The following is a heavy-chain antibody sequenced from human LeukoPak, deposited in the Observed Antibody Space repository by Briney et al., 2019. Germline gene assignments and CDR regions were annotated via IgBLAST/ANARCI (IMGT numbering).Heavy chain of an antibody. CDR3: ARIYDSTWYFDL. CDR2: ISAYNGNT. CDR1: GYTFTSYG. Sequence: ASVKVSCTASGYTFTSYGISWVRQAPGQGLEWMGWISAYNGNTNYAQKLQGRVTMTTDTSTSTAYMELRSLRSDDTAVYYCARIYDSTWYFDLWAVAPWSLSPQ. D-gene: IGHD3-22*01. J-gene: IGHJ2*01. V-gene: IGHV1-18*01.